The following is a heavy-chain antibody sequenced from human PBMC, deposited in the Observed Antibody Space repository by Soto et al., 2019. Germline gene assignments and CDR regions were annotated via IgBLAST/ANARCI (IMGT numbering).Heavy chain of an antibody. CDR1: GGTFTYS. Sequence: QVQLVQSGAEVKKPGSSVRVSCQASGGTFTYSVSWVRQAPGQGLEWTGGIMPIFGTTNYAQKFQGGMTITADESRNIAYLELSSLKSEDTAVYYCARQSGRDDAFDLWGQGTLVTVSS. CDR3: ARQSGRDDAFDL. V-gene: IGHV1-69*01. D-gene: IGHD1-26*01. J-gene: IGHJ3*01. CDR2: IMPIFGTT.